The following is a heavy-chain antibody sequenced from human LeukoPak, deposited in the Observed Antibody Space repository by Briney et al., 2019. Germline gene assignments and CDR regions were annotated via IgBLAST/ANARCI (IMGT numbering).Heavy chain of an antibody. CDR1: GFTLSSNY. CDR2: IYSGGST. J-gene: IGHJ5*02. D-gene: IGHD3-10*01. CDR3: AGSYYGSTKGFDP. Sequence: GGSLRLSCAASGFTLSSNYMSWVRQAPGKGLEGVSVIYSGGSTYYADSVKGRFTISRDNSKNTLYLQMNSLRAEDTAVYYCAGSYYGSTKGFDPWGQGTLVTVSS. V-gene: IGHV3-53*01.